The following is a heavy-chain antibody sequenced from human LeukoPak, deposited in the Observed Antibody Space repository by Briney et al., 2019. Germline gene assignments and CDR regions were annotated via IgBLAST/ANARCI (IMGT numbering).Heavy chain of an antibody. CDR2: IYYSGST. D-gene: IGHD6-13*01. CDR3: ARTPVGAAAGIGWFDH. V-gene: IGHV4-39*01. CDR1: GGSISSSSYY. J-gene: IGHJ5*02. Sequence: PSETLSLTCTVSGGSISSSSYYWGWIRQPPGKGLEWIGSIYYSGSTYYNPSLKSRVTISVDTSKNQFSLKLSSVTAADTAVYYCARTPVGAAAGIGWFDHWGQGTLVTVSS.